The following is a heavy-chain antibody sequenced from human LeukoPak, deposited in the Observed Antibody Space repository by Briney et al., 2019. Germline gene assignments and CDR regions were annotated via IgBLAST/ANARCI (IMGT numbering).Heavy chain of an antibody. D-gene: IGHD6-19*01. Sequence: ASVKVSCKASGYTFTGYYMHWVRQAPGQGLEWMGWINPNSGGTNYAQKFQGRVTMTRDTSISTAYMELSRLRSDDTAVYYCARVGISQWLVQGYYGMDVWGQGTTVTVSS. J-gene: IGHJ6*02. CDR2: INPNSGGT. CDR1: GYTFTGYY. CDR3: ARVGISQWLVQGYYGMDV. V-gene: IGHV1-2*02.